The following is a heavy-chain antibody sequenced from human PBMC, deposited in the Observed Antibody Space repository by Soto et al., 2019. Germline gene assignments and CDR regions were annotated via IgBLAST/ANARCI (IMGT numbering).Heavy chain of an antibody. CDR1: AYTFTSYY. J-gene: IGHJ6*02. V-gene: IGHV1-46*01. Sequence: QVQLVQSGADVKKPGASVKVSCKASAYTFTSYYIHWVRQAPGQGLEWMGMINPSAGATSYAQRFRGRVTMTRDTATSTVYMALSSLRSEDTAVYYCARTSGSGSYFYYFNAMDVWGQGTTVTVSS. CDR2: INPSAGAT. CDR3: ARTSGSGSYFYYFNAMDV. D-gene: IGHD3-10*01.